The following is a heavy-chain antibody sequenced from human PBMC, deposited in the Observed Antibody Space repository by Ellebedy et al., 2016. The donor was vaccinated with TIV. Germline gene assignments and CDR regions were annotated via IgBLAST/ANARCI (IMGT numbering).Heavy chain of an antibody. D-gene: IGHD3-10*01. V-gene: IGHV4-34*01. Sequence: SETLSLXXAVYGGSFNDYHWTWIRQPPGKGLEWIGEINHSGSANYNPSLKSRVTISVDTSKNQFSLKLNSVTAADTAVYFCARRGYGSGRYNWFDPWGQGTLVTVSS. J-gene: IGHJ5*02. CDR3: ARRGYGSGRYNWFDP. CDR2: INHSGSA. CDR1: GGSFNDYH.